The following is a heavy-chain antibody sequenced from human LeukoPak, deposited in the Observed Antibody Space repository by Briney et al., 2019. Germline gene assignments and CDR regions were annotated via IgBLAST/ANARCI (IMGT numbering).Heavy chain of an antibody. CDR3: AGRYCSSTDCYSWFDP. CDR1: GYTFTTYY. Sequence: ASVKVSCKASGYTFTTYYIHWVRQAPGQGLEWLGIINPSGGSPTYAQKFQGRVTMTRDTSTSTVYMELSSLRSDDTAVYYCAGRYCSSTDCYSWFDPWGQGTLITVSS. J-gene: IGHJ5*02. V-gene: IGHV1-46*01. D-gene: IGHD2-2*01. CDR2: INPSGGSP.